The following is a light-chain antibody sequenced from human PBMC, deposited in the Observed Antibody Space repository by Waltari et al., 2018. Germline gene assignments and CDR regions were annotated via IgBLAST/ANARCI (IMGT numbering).Light chain of an antibody. Sequence: QSALTQPASVSGSPGQSITISCTGTNNDIGVFNYVSWYQQHPGKAPQLLIYEVSSRPAGVSKRFSGSKSGNTASLTITGRQAEDEAEYFCSSFTSSSTLIVFGGGTKVAVL. V-gene: IGLV2-14*01. J-gene: IGLJ2*01. CDR2: EVS. CDR1: NNDIGVFNY. CDR3: SSFTSSSTLIV.